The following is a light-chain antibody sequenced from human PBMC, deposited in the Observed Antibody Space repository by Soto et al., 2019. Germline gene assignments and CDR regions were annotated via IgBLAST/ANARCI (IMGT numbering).Light chain of an antibody. CDR2: GAS. J-gene: IGKJ4*01. Sequence: EIVLTQSPGTLSLSPGERATLSCRASQSVTSSYLAWYQQKPGQAPRLLIYGASSRATGIPDRFSGSGSGNNLPLNIRRLEPGDFAVYYCQQYGNSPLTFGGGTKVEIK. V-gene: IGKV3-20*01. CDR3: QQYGNSPLT. CDR1: QSVTSSY.